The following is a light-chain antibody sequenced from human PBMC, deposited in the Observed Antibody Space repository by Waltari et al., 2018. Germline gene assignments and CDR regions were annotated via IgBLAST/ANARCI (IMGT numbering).Light chain of an antibody. J-gene: IGKJ4*01. CDR1: QSVTRA. Sequence: EIVLTQSPGTLSLSPGESATLSCRTSQSVTRALAWYQQKPGQAPRLLSYGASNRATGIPDRFSGSGSGTDFTLKISRVEAEDVGVYYCMQRIEFPLTFGGGTKVEIK. V-gene: IGKV3-11*01. CDR3: MQRIEFPLT. CDR2: GAS.